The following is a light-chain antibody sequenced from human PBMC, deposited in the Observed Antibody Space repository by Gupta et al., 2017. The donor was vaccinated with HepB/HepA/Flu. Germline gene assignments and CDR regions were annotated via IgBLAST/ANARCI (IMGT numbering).Light chain of an antibody. Sequence: VAPGKTATITCVGNNIATKGVHWYQRMPGQAPVMVIYNDNDRPSGIPERFSGSNSGTTATLTISRVEAGDEAEYYCQVWDNRDYSAIFGGGTKLTVL. J-gene: IGLJ2*01. CDR2: NDN. V-gene: IGLV3-21*04. CDR1: NIATKG. CDR3: QVWDNRDYSAI.